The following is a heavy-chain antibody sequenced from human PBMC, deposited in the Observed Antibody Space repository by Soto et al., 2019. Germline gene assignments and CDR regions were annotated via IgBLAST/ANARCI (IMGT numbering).Heavy chain of an antibody. D-gene: IGHD2-8*01. Sequence: SETLSLTCAVYGWSFSGYYWSWIRQPPGKGLEWIGEINHSGSTNYNPSLKSRVTISVDTSKNQFSLKLSSVTAADTAVYYCARADCTNGVCRTYYDAFDIWGQGTMVTVSS. V-gene: IGHV4-34*01. CDR1: GWSFSGYY. CDR2: INHSGST. J-gene: IGHJ3*02. CDR3: ARADCTNGVCRTYYDAFDI.